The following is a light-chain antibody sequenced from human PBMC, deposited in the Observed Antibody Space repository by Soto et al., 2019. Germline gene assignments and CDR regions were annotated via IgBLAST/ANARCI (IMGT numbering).Light chain of an antibody. J-gene: IGKJ5*01. CDR3: QQYGSSSIT. Sequence: EIVLTQSPGTLSLSPGERATLSCRASQTVTSNYLAWYQQKPGQPPRLLIYGASSRATGIPDRFGGSGSGTDFSLTISRLEPEDFAVYYCQQYGSSSITFGQGTRLEIK. CDR2: GAS. CDR1: QTVTSNY. V-gene: IGKV3-20*01.